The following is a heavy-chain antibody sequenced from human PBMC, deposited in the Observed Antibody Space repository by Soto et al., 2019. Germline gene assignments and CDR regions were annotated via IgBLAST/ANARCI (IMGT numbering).Heavy chain of an antibody. CDR2: ISKDSGRAT. Sequence: PGGSLRLSCAASGFIFRDWFMSWIRQAPGKGLEWISYISKDSGRATRYADSVKGRFTISRDNAKNSLFLQMNNLTVEDTAVYYCARASREGYYYDSSEDYFDYWGQGTLVTVSS. J-gene: IGHJ4*02. V-gene: IGHV3-11*01. D-gene: IGHD3-22*01. CDR3: ARASREGYYYDSSEDYFDY. CDR1: GFIFRDWF.